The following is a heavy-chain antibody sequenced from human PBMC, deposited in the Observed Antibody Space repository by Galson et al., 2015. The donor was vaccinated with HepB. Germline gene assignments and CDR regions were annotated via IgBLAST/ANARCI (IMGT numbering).Heavy chain of an antibody. CDR3: ARVEAVADFDY. D-gene: IGHD6-19*01. CDR1: GYRFSNYG. V-gene: IGHV1-18*01. Sequence: SVKVSCKASGYRFSNYGISWVRQAPGQGLEWMGWISAYNGKTNYAQKFQGRVTMTTDTSISTAYMELSRLRSDDTAVYYCARVEAVADFDYWGQGTLVTVSS. J-gene: IGHJ4*02. CDR2: ISAYNGKT.